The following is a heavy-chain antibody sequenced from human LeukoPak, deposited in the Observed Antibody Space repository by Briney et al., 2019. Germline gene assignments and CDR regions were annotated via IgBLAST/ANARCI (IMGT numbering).Heavy chain of an antibody. CDR1: GYSVSSNTAA. J-gene: IGHJ4*01. Sequence: SQTLSLTCAISGYSVSSNTAAWNWIRQSPSRGLEWLGRTFYRSKWYNSYAVSVKSRITINPDTSKNHFSLQLNSVTPEDTAVYYCARAGFCSGSDCYSRFDYWGQGTLVTVSS. CDR3: ARAGFCSGSDCYSRFDY. D-gene: IGHD2-15*01. V-gene: IGHV6-1*01. CDR2: TFYRSKWYN.